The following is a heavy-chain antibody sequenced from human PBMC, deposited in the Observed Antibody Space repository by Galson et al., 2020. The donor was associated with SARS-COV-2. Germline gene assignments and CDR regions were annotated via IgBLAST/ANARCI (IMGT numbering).Heavy chain of an antibody. Sequence: SETLSLTCAVNGGPLSGSYWSWVRQTPGKGLEWIGEVNHSGGTNYNPSLKNRVVISVDTSENQFSLKLNSVTAADTAVYYCARLSGYSHGYNGFDPWGQGTLVTVTS. D-gene: IGHD5-18*01. CDR1: GGPLSGSY. CDR3: ARLSGYSHGYNGFDP. V-gene: IGHV4-34*01. J-gene: IGHJ5*02. CDR2: VNHSGGT.